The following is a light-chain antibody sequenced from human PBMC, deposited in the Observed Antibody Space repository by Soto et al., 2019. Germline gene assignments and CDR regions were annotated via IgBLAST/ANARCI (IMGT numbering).Light chain of an antibody. CDR3: CSYAGSSTYG. J-gene: IGLJ1*01. CDR1: SSDVGSYNL. V-gene: IGLV2-23*01. CDR2: QGS. Sequence: QSVLTQPASVSGSPGQSITISCTGTSSDVGSYNLVSWYQQHPGKAPKLMIYQGSKRPSGFSNRFSGSKSGNTASLTISGLQAEDEADYYCCSYAGSSTYGFGTGTKVTVL.